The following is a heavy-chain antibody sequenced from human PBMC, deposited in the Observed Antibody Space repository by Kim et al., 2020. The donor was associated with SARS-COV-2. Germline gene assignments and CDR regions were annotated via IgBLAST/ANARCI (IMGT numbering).Heavy chain of an antibody. CDR1: GYSISSGYY. CDR3: ARDEGPGPMVRGLIRH. V-gene: IGHV4-38-2*02. J-gene: IGHJ1*01. CDR2: IYHSGST. Sequence: SETLSLTCTVSGYSISSGYYWGWIRQPPGKGLEWIGSIYHSGSTYYNPSLKSRVTISVDTSKNQFSLKLSSVTAADTAAYYCARDEGPGPMVRGLIRHWG. D-gene: IGHD3-10*01.